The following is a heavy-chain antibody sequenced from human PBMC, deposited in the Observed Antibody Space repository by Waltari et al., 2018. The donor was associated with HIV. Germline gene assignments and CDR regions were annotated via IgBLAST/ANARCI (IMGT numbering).Heavy chain of an antibody. CDR3: ARAPLRSRYWYFDL. CDR2: SIPIFGTA. CDR1: GGHFSSYA. D-gene: IGHD4-17*01. J-gene: IGHJ2*01. V-gene: IGHV1-69*12. Sequence: QVQLVQSGAEVKKPGSSVKVSGQASGGHFSSYAISWVRQAPGQGLEWMGGSIPIFGTANYAQKFQGRVTITADESTSTAYMELSSLRSEDTAVYYCARAPLRSRYWYFDLWGRGTLVTVSS.